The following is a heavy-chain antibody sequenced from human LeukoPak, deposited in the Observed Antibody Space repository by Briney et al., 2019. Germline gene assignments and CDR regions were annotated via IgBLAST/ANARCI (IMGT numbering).Heavy chain of an antibody. Sequence: PSETLSPTCTVSGGSISSYYWSWIRQPPGKGLEWIGYIYYSGSTNYNPSLKSRVIISVDTSKNQFSLKLSSVTAADTAVYYCARGFDAFDIWGQGTMVTVSS. CDR1: GGSISSYY. CDR2: IYYSGST. J-gene: IGHJ3*02. CDR3: ARGFDAFDI. V-gene: IGHV4-59*08.